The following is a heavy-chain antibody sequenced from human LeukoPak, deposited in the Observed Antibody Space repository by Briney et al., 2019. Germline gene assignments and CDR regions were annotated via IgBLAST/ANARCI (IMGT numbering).Heavy chain of an antibody. Sequence: SGTPSLTLTVSGGSLSSYYWSWVRRPPGEGPEWIGYIYYSGSTNYNPSLKSRVTISVDTSKNQFSLKLSSVTAADTAVYYCARLGLPTYYFDYWGQGTLVTVSS. CDR1: GGSLSSYY. CDR3: ARLGLPTYYFDY. D-gene: IGHD2-15*01. CDR2: IYYSGST. J-gene: IGHJ4*02. V-gene: IGHV4-59*08.